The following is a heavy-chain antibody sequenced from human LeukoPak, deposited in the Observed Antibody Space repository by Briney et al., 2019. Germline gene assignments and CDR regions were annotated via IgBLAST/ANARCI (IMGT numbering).Heavy chain of an antibody. Sequence: PGGSLRLSCTASGFTFSTYPMAWVRQAPGKGPEWVSQISSSGHTTHYGDSVKDRFTISKDNSKDTVYLQMNSLRVEDTAVYYCAKDKKAPGGNDFWRAGDYWGPGTLVTVSS. D-gene: IGHD3-3*01. CDR1: GFTFSTYP. V-gene: IGHV3-23*01. J-gene: IGHJ4*02. CDR3: AKDKKAPGGNDFWRAGDY. CDR2: ISSSGHTT.